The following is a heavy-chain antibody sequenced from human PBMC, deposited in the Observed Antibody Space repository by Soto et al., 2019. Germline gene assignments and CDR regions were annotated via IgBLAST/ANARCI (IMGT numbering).Heavy chain of an antibody. CDR3: ARDPIIEAAGPGGWLDP. CDR2: IIPIFGTA. Sequence: VASVKVSCKASGGTFSSYAISWVRQAPGQGLEWMGGIIPIFGTANYAQKFQGRVTITADESTSTAYMELCSLRSEDTAVYYCARDPIIEAAGPGGWLDPWGQGTLVTVYS. V-gene: IGHV1-69*13. D-gene: IGHD6-13*01. CDR1: GGTFSSYA. J-gene: IGHJ5*02.